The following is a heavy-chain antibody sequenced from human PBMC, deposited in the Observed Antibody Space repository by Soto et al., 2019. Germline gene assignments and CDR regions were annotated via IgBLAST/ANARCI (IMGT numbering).Heavy chain of an antibody. Sequence: QERLVQSGAEVRKPGSSVKVSCKVTGGTSTRYAINWVRQAPGQGLEWMGGIVPMFGTSKYAQKFQGRVTITEATSTNIAYMELRSLRSEDTAVYYCNRGSEYDFWSGYLWGQGTLVSVSS. D-gene: IGHD3-3*01. CDR1: GGTSTRYA. J-gene: IGHJ4*02. CDR3: NRGSEYDFWSGYL. V-gene: IGHV1-69*06. CDR2: IVPMFGTS.